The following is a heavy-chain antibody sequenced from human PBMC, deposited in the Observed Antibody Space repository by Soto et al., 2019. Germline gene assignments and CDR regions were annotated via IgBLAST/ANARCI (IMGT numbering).Heavy chain of an antibody. V-gene: IGHV4-4*02. Sequence: QVQLQESGPGLVKPSGTLSLTCAVSGDSISSSNWWSWVRQPPGKGLEWIGEIYHSGSTNYNPSLKXRXTXSXXQSKNQFSLNLTSVTAADTAVYYCARHSGSYFRDYWGQGTLVTVSS. CDR2: IYHSGST. D-gene: IGHD1-26*01. J-gene: IGHJ4*02. CDR1: GDSISSSNW. CDR3: ARHSGSYFRDY.